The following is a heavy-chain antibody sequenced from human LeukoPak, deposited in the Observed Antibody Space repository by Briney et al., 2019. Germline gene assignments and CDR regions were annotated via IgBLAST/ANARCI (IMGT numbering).Heavy chain of an antibody. CDR1: GFTFSSYG. J-gene: IGHJ6*02. V-gene: IGHV3-33*01. D-gene: IGHD4-17*01. CDR2: IWYDGSNK. CDR3: ARDLQSGLRLAPGRAGTVLGHNSYYYYGMDV. Sequence: HPGGSLRLSCAASGFTFSSYGMHWVRQAPGKGLEWVAVIWYDGSNKYYADSVKGRFTISRDNSKNTLYLQMNSLRAEDTAVYYCARDLQSGLRLAPGRAGTVLGHNSYYYYGMDVWGQGTTVTVSS.